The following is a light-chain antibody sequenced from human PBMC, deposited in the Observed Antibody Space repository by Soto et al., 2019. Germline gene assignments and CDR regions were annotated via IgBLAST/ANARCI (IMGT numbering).Light chain of an antibody. V-gene: IGKV1-39*01. Sequence: DIQMTQSPSSLSVSVGDRVTITCRASQSITSYLNWYQQKPGKAPKLLVYAASTLQSGVPSRFSGSGSGTDFTLTISSLQPEDFATYYCQQSYSNPHTFGQGTKLEIK. CDR3: QQSYSNPHT. CDR1: QSITSY. J-gene: IGKJ2*01. CDR2: AAS.